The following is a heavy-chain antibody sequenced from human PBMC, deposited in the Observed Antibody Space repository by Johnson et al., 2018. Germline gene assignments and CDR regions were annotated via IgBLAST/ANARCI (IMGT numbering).Heavy chain of an antibody. CDR2: IGTAGDT. CDR1: GFTFSSYD. CDR3: ARGVGYSSSWPDAFDI. V-gene: IGHV3-13*01. J-gene: IGHJ3*02. Sequence: VQLVQSGGGLVKPGGSXRLSCAASGFTFSSYDMHWVRHATGKGLEWVSAIGTAGDTYYPGSVKGRFTISRENAKNSLYLPMNSLRAGDTAVYYCARGVGYSSSWPDAFDIWGQGTMVTVSS. D-gene: IGHD6-13*01.